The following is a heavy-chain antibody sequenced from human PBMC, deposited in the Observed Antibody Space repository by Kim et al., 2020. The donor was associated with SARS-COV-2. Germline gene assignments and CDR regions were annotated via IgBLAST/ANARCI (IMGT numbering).Heavy chain of an antibody. CDR1: GGTFSNYA. CDR2: IIPIFGTA. D-gene: IGHD6-19*01. Sequence: SVKVSCKASGGTFSNYAITWLRQAPGQGLEWVGGIIPIFGTANYAQNFQGRVTITADESTSTAYMELSSLRSEDTAFYFCARVQTEYSSGWYFGYWGQGTLVTVSS. CDR3: ARVQTEYSSGWYFGY. J-gene: IGHJ4*02. V-gene: IGHV1-69*13.